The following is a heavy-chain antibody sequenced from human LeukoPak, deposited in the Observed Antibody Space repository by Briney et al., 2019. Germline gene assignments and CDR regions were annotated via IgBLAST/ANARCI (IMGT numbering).Heavy chain of an antibody. D-gene: IGHD3-10*01. CDR1: GGSFSGYY. V-gene: IGHV4-34*01. J-gene: IGHJ5*02. CDR2: INHSGST. CDR3: ARGSNYGSGSYYP. Sequence: KPSETLSLTCAVYGGSFSGYYWRWIRQPPGKGLEWIGEINHSGSTNYNPSLKSRVTISVDTSKNQFSLKLSSVAAADTAVYYCARGSNYGSGSYYPWGQGTLVTVSS.